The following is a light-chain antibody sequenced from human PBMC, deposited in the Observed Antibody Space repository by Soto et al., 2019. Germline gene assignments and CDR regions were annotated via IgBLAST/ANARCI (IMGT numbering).Light chain of an antibody. CDR2: GAS. J-gene: IGKJ1*01. Sequence: EIVLTQSPPTLSVSPGERATLSCRASQSVNRNLAWYQQKPGQAPRLLIYGASSRATGIPARFSGSGSGTEFTLTITSLQSEDFAVYYCQQYNSWPRTFGQGTKVDI. CDR1: QSVNRN. V-gene: IGKV3-15*01. CDR3: QQYNSWPRT.